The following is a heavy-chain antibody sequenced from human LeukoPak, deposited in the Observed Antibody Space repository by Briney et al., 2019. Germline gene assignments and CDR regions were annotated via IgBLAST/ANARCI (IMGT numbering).Heavy chain of an antibody. Sequence: SQTLSLTCAVSGGNISDNRVSWQWVRQSPSSGLEWLGRTYYRSRWHFYYALSMSGRITINPDTSKNQFSLQLNSLTPEDTAMYFCARGAAAGSPFDYWGQGTLVTVSS. CDR2: TYYRSRWHF. V-gene: IGHV6-1*01. J-gene: IGHJ4*02. CDR3: ARGAAAGSPFDY. D-gene: IGHD6-13*01. CDR1: GGNISDNRVS.